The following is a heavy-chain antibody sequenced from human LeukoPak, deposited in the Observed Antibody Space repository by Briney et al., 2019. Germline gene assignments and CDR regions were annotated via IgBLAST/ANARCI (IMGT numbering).Heavy chain of an antibody. D-gene: IGHD6-13*01. V-gene: IGHV1-69*04. Sequence: SLKLSCKASGGTFSSYAISWVRQAPGQGLEWMGRIIPILGIANYAQKFQGRVTITADKSTSTAYMELSSLRSEDTAVYYCARDSSFDYWGQGTLVTVSS. CDR3: ARDSSFDY. CDR1: GGTFSSYA. J-gene: IGHJ4*02. CDR2: IIPILGIA.